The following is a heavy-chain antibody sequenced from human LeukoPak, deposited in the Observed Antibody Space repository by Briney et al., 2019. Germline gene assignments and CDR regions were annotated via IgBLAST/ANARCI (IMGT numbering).Heavy chain of an antibody. Sequence: SETLSLTCTVSGGSISSGSYYWSWIRQPAGKGLEWIGRIYTSGSTNYNPSLKSRVTISVDTSKNQSSLKLSSVTAADTAVYYCARGPYDSSGYYYGNRWFDPWGQGTLVTVSS. V-gene: IGHV4-61*02. CDR3: ARGPYDSSGYYYGNRWFDP. CDR2: IYTSGST. CDR1: GGSISSGSYY. D-gene: IGHD3-22*01. J-gene: IGHJ5*02.